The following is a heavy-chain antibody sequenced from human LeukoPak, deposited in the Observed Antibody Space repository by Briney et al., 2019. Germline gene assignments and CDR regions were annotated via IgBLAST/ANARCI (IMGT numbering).Heavy chain of an antibody. CDR2: INPNSGGT. D-gene: IGHD6-13*01. J-gene: IGHJ4*02. Sequence: ASVKVSCKASGCTFTGYYMHWVRQAPGQGLEWMGWINPNSGGTNYAQKFQGRVTMTRDTSTSTVYMELSSLRSEDTAVYYCARGRREQQPVYNDYWGQGTLVTVSS. CDR3: ARGRREQQPVYNDY. V-gene: IGHV1-2*02. CDR1: GCTFTGYY.